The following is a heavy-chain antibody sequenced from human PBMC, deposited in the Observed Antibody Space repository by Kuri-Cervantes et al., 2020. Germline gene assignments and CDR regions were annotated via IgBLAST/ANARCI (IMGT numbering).Heavy chain of an antibody. CDR1: GFTFDDYT. D-gene: IGHD5-12*01. V-gene: IGHV3-43*01. CDR3: AGARWLRLPWFDP. Sequence: GESLKISCAASGFTFDDYTLHWVRQAPGKGLEWVSLISWDGGSTYYADSVKGRFTISRDNSKNSLYLQMNSLRAEDTAVYYCAGARWLRLPWFDPWGQGTLVTVSS. CDR2: ISWDGGST. J-gene: IGHJ5*02.